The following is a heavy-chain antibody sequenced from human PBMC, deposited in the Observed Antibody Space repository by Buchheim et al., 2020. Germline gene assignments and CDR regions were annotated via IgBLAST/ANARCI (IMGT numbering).Heavy chain of an antibody. CDR3: ARDLVHPYACGMDV. J-gene: IGHJ6*02. Sequence: QVQLQESGPRLVKPSQTLSLTCTVSGGSISSGGYYWSWIRQHPGKGLAWIGYIYYSGSTYYNPSLQSPVTISVDTSNNQFSLKLSSVTAADTAVYYCARDLVHPYACGMDVWGQGTT. CDR2: IYYSGST. CDR1: GGSISSGGYY. V-gene: IGHV4-31*01. D-gene: IGHD3-16*01.